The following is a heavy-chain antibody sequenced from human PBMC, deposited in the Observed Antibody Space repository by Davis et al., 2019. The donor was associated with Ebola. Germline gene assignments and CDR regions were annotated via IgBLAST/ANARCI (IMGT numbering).Heavy chain of an antibody. J-gene: IGHJ6*02. D-gene: IGHD2-21*01. CDR1: GGSISGYY. CDR3: ARGPSFLGMDV. V-gene: IGHV4-34*01. Sequence: SETLSLTCTVSGGSISGYYWSWIRQPPGKGLEWIGEINHSGSTNYNPSLKSRVTISVDTSKNQFSLKLSSVTAADTAVYYCARGPSFLGMDVWGQGTTVTVSS. CDR2: INHSGST.